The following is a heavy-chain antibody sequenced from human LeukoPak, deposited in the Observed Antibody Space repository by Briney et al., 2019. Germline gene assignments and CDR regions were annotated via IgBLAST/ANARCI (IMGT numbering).Heavy chain of an antibody. V-gene: IGHV4-39*07. Sequence: MTSETLSLTCTVSGGSISSSSYYWGWIRQPPGKGLEWIGSIYYSGSTYYNPSLKSRVTISVDTSKNQFSLKLSSVTAADTAVYYCAREAGGDLVVPAAIRLDYWGQGTLVTVSS. CDR3: AREAGGDLVVPAAIRLDY. J-gene: IGHJ4*02. CDR1: GGSISSSSYY. D-gene: IGHD2-2*02. CDR2: IYYSGST.